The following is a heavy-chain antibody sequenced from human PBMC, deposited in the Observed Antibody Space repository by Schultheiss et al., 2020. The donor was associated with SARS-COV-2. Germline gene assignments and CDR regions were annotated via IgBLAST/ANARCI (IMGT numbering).Heavy chain of an antibody. D-gene: IGHD2-2*01. CDR1: RFTFSGYV. V-gene: IGHV3-23*01. J-gene: IGHJ5*02. Sequence: GESLKISCAASRFTFSGYVMTWVRQAPGKGLEWVSGITGSGSSTYYADSVKGRFTISRDNSKNTLYLQMSSLRAEDTAVYYCVKDPTGGPQLPLPLGWFDPWGQGTLVTVSS. CDR2: ITGSGSST. CDR3: VKDPTGGPQLPLPLGWFDP.